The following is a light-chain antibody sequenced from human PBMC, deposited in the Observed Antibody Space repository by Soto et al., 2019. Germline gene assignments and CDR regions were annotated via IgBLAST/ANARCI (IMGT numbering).Light chain of an antibody. J-gene: IGLJ2*01. V-gene: IGLV2-8*01. CDR2: EVT. Sequence: QSALTQPPSASGSPGQSVTISCTGTSSDVGGYNCVSWYQHHPGKAPKLMIYEVTKRPSGVPDRFSGSMSGSTASLTVSGLQPEDDADYYCTSFAGINNPVVFGGGTKVTVL. CDR3: TSFAGINNPVV. CDR1: SSDVGGYNC.